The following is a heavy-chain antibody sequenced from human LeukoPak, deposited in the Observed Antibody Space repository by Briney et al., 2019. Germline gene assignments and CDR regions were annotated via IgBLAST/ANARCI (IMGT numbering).Heavy chain of an antibody. J-gene: IGHJ4*02. CDR2: SSGSGGST. V-gene: IGHV3-23*01. Sequence: PGGSLRLSCAVSGLTFRSYVMNWVRQAPGKGLEWVSGSSGSGGSTYYADSVKGRFTISRDNSKTTLYLQMNSLRAEDTAVYYCAKDRSPYSSSLYFDCWGQGTLVTVPS. CDR3: AKDRSPYSSSLYFDC. CDR1: GLTFRSYV. D-gene: IGHD6-13*01.